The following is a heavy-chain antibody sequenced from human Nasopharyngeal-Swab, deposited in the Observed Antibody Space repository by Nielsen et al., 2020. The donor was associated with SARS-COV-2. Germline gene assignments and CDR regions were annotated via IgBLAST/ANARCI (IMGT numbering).Heavy chain of an antibody. V-gene: IGHV3-53*01. D-gene: IGHD5-12*01. J-gene: IGHJ4*02. Sequence: GRSLRLSCAASGFTVSTNYMSWVRQAPGKGLEWVSVIYSGGSTYYADSVKGRFTISRDNSKNTLYLQMNSLRAEDTAVYYCAREGLGNDFDYWGQGTLVTVSS. CDR2: IYSGGST. CDR3: AREGLGNDFDY. CDR1: GFTVSTNY.